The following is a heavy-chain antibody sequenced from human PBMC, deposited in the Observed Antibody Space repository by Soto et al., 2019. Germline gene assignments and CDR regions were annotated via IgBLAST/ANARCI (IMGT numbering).Heavy chain of an antibody. CDR2: ISGSGGST. CDR1: GFTFSSYA. J-gene: IGHJ6*02. Sequence: GGSLRLSCAASGFTFSSYAMSWVRQAPGKGLEWVSAISGSGGSTYYADSVKGRFTISRDNSKNTLYLQMNSLRAEDTAVYYCAMTYDILTGYYYYYGMDVWGQGTTVTVSS. V-gene: IGHV3-23*01. D-gene: IGHD3-9*01. CDR3: AMTYDILTGYYYYYGMDV.